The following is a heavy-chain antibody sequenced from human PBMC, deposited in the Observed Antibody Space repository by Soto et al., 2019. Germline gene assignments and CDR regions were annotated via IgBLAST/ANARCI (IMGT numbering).Heavy chain of an antibody. Sequence: QVQLVQSGAEVKKPGASVKVSCKASGYTFTSYDINWVRQATGQGLEWMDWINHNSGNTGYAQKFQGRVTMTRNTSISTAYMELSSLRSEDTAVYYCARGSSGSYPYYYYYGMDVWGQGTTVTVSS. V-gene: IGHV1-8*01. J-gene: IGHJ6*02. D-gene: IGHD1-26*01. CDR1: GYTFTSYD. CDR3: ARGSSGSYPYYYYYGMDV. CDR2: INHNSGNT.